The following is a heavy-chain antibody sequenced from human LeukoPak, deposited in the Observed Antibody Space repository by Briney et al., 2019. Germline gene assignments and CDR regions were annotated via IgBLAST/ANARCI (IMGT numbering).Heavy chain of an antibody. V-gene: IGHV5-51*01. CDR3: ARQMDTAMGRKFDY. CDR1: GYSFTSYW. J-gene: IGHJ4*02. D-gene: IGHD5-18*01. Sequence: GEALKISCKGSGYSFTSYWIGWVRQVPGKGLEWMGIIYPGDSDTRYSPSFQGQVTISADKSIRTAYLQWSSLKASDTAMYYCARQMDTAMGRKFDYWGQGTLVTVSP. CDR2: IYPGDSDT.